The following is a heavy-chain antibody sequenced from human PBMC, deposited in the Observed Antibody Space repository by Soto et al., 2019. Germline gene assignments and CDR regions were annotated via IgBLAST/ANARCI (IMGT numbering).Heavy chain of an antibody. CDR2: ISWNSGSI. CDR3: AKDMRRYSYGRNWFDP. V-gene: IGHV3-9*01. CDR1: GFTFYDYA. J-gene: IGHJ5*02. Sequence: PGGSLRLSCAASGFTFYDYAMHWVRQAPGKGLEWVSGISWNSGSIGYADSVKGRFTISRGNAKNSLYLQMNSLRAEDTALYYCAKDMRRYSYGRNWFDPWGQGTLVTVSS. D-gene: IGHD5-18*01.